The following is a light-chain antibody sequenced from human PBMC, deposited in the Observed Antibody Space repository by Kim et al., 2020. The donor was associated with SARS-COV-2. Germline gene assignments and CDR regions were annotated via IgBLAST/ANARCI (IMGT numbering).Light chain of an antibody. J-gene: IGKJ1*01. V-gene: IGKV3-20*01. CDR2: GAS. CDR3: QKYGSSPWT. Sequence: EIVLTQSPGTLSLSPGERATLSCRASQTVSSSYLAWYQQKPGQAPRLLIYGASSRATDIPDRFSGSGSGTDFTLTINRLEPEDFAVYYCQKYGSSPWTFGQGTKVEIK. CDR1: QTVSSSY.